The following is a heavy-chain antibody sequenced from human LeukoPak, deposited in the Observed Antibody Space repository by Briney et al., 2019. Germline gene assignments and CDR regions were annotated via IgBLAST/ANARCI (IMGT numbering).Heavy chain of an antibody. D-gene: IGHD5-18*01. J-gene: IGHJ4*02. CDR3: ARDPPEGGYSYGASFDY. V-gene: IGHV3-30-3*01. Sequence: GGSLRLSCAASGFTFSSYAMHWVRQAPGKGLEWVAVISYDGSNKYYADSVKGRFTISRDNSKNTLYLQMNSLRAEDTAVYYCARDPPEGGYSYGASFDYWGQGTLVTVSS. CDR2: ISYDGSNK. CDR1: GFTFSSYA.